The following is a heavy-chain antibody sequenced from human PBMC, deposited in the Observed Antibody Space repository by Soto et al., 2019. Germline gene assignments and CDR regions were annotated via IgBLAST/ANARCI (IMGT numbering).Heavy chain of an antibody. CDR1: KFTFSTYG. CDR2: ISYHESNK. CDR3: AKDLGAARPYYGLDV. J-gene: IGHJ6*02. Sequence: QAQLVESGGGVVQPGTSLRLSCVASKFTFSTYGMHWVRQAPGKGLEWVAVISYHESNKYYGASVRGRFTISRDNSQNTLYLQMNSLRAEDTAVYYCAKDLGAARPYYGLDVWGQGTTVTVSS. V-gene: IGHV3-30*18. D-gene: IGHD6-6*01.